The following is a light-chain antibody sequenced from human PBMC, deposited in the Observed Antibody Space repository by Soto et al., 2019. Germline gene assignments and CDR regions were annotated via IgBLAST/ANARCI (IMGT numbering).Light chain of an antibody. CDR2: LNSDGSH. CDR1: SGHRRYA. V-gene: IGLV4-69*01. J-gene: IGLJ2*01. Sequence: QPVLTQSPSASASLGASVKLTCTLSSGHRRYAIAWHQQQPEKGPRYLMKLNSDGSHNKGDGIPDRFSGSSSGAERYLTISSLQSEDEADYYCQTWGTGIVVFGGGTKVTVL. CDR3: QTWGTGIVV.